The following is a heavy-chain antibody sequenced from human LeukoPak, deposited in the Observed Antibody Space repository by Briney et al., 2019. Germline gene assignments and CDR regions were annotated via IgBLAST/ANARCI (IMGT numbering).Heavy chain of an antibody. CDR2: ISYDGSNK. J-gene: IGHJ5*02. Sequence: GGSLRLSCAASGFTFSSYAMRWVRQAPGKGLEWVAVISYDGSNKYYADSVKGRFTISRDNAKNSLYLQMNSLRAEDTAVYYCARDPSSGWYLKGWFDPWGQGTLVTVSS. D-gene: IGHD6-19*01. CDR3: ARDPSSGWYLKGWFDP. V-gene: IGHV3-30*04. CDR1: GFTFSSYA.